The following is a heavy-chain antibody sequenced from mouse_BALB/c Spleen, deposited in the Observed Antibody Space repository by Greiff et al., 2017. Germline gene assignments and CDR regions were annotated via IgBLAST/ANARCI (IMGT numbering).Heavy chain of an antibody. V-gene: IGHV5-2*01. CDR1: EYAFPSHD. CDR2: INSDGGST. D-gene: IGHD2-2*01. CDR3: ARHQYGYAWFAY. Sequence: EVMLVESGGGLVQPGESLKLSCESNEYAFPSHDMSWVRKTPEKRLAFVAAINSDGGSTYYPDTMERRFIISRDNTKKTLYLQMSSLRSEDTALYYCARHQYGYAWFAYWGQGTLVTVSA. J-gene: IGHJ3*01.